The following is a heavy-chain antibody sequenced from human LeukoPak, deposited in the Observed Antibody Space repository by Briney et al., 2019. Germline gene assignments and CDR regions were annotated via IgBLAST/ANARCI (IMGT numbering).Heavy chain of an antibody. Sequence: PGGSLRLSCAASGFTFSSYGMHWVRQAPGKGLEWVAVIWYDGSNKYYADSVKGRFTISRDNSKNTLYLQMNSLRAEDTAVYYCARDFGYCTNGVCYNFDYWGQGTLSPSPQ. D-gene: IGHD2-8*01. J-gene: IGHJ4*02. CDR2: IWYDGSNK. CDR3: ARDFGYCTNGVCYNFDY. V-gene: IGHV3-33*01. CDR1: GFTFSSYG.